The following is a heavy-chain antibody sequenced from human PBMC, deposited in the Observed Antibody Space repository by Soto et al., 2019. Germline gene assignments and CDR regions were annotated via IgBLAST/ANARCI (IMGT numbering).Heavy chain of an antibody. CDR1: GYTFTGYD. D-gene: IGHD3-22*01. V-gene: IGHV1-2*04. Sequence: GASVKVSCKASGYTFTGYDMHWVRQAPGQGLEWMGWINPNSGGTNYAQKFQGWVTMTRDTSISTAYMELSRLRSDDTAVYYCARGLSYDSSGYYPYNWFDPWGQGTLVTVSS. CDR2: INPNSGGT. J-gene: IGHJ5*02. CDR3: ARGLSYDSSGYYPYNWFDP.